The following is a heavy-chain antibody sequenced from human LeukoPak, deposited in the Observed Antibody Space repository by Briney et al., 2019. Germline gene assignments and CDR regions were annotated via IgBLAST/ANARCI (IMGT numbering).Heavy chain of an antibody. J-gene: IGHJ6*03. Sequence: PGGSLRLPCGASGFTFRSYGMHWVRQAPGKALEGGASIRYVGSNKYYAASVKGQFPSRRDNSKNTPYLQMNSVRAEGTAVYYCAKSEQWLRSRCYHFMDVWGKGTTVTISS. CDR1: GFTFRSYG. CDR2: IRYVGSNK. V-gene: IGHV3-30*02. D-gene: IGHD6-19*01. CDR3: AKSEQWLRSRCYHFMDV.